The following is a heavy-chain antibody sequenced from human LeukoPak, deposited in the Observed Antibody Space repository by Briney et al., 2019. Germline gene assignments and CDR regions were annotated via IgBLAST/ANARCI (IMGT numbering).Heavy chain of an antibody. J-gene: IGHJ4*02. D-gene: IGHD5-18*01. CDR1: GFTFGSYS. CDR3: ARDADSYGSL. Sequence: GGSLRLSCVASGFTFGSYSMSWVRQAPGKGLEWVSVIYSGGSTYYADSVKGRFTISRDNSKNTLYLQMNSLRAEDTAVYYCARDADSYGSLWGQGTLVTVSS. V-gene: IGHV3-53*01. CDR2: IYSGGST.